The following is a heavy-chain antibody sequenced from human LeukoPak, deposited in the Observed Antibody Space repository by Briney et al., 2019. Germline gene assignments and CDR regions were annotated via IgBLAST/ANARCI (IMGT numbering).Heavy chain of an antibody. D-gene: IGHD5-24*01. V-gene: IGHV4-30-4*08. CDR3: AARNRRDGYNLGY. CDR1: GGSISSGDYY. CDR2: IYYSGST. Sequence: SETLSLTCTVSGGSISSGDYYWSWIRQPPGKGLEWIGYIYYSGSTYYNPSLKSRVTISVDTSKNQFSLKLSSVTAADTAVYYCAARNRRDGYNLGYWGQGTLVTVSS. J-gene: IGHJ4*02.